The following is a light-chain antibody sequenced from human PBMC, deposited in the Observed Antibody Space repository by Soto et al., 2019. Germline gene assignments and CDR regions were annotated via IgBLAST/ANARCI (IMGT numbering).Light chain of an antibody. Sequence: EIIMTQSPATLSVSPGERATLSCRASQSVSFYFAWYQQKPGQAPRLLIYGASIGATGIPDRFSGSGSGTDFTLTISRLEPEDFALYYCQQYHTSPLTFGQGTKVDIK. V-gene: IGKV3-20*01. CDR1: QSVSFY. J-gene: IGKJ1*01. CDR3: QQYHTSPLT. CDR2: GAS.